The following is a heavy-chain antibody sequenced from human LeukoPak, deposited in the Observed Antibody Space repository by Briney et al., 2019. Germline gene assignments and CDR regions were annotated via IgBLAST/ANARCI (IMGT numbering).Heavy chain of an antibody. J-gene: IGHJ3*02. Sequence: GGSLRPSCAASGFTFKSYAMSGVRQAPGKGREGGSYMSSSSSTIYYADSVKGRFTISRDNAKNSLYLQMNSLRAEDTAVYYCAREHQIEWELLPGAFDIWGQGTMVTVSS. CDR2: MSSSSSTI. V-gene: IGHV3-48*01. CDR3: AREHQIEWELLPGAFDI. D-gene: IGHD1-26*01. CDR1: GFTFKSYA.